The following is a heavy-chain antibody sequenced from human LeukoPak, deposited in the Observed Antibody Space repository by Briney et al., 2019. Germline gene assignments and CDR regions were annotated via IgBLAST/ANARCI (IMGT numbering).Heavy chain of an antibody. D-gene: IGHD6-6*01. CDR2: ISWNSGSI. CDR1: GFTFDDYA. CDR3: AKDLSSSSYYYYYGMDV. V-gene: IGHV3-9*01. Sequence: PGRSLRLSCAASGFTFDDYAMHWVRQPPGKGLEWVSGISWNSGSIGYADSVKGRFTISRDNAKNSLYLQMNSLRAEDTALYYCAKDLSSSSYYYYYGMDVWGQGTTVTVSS. J-gene: IGHJ6*02.